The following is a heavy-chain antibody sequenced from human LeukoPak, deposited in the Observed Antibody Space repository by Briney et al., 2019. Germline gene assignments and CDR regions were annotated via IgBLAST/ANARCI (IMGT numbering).Heavy chain of an antibody. V-gene: IGHV4-39*07. J-gene: IGHJ4*02. CDR3: ASLRVPGDFDY. CDR2: IYHSGNT. CDR1: GGSISSSSYY. D-gene: IGHD3-16*01. Sequence: SETLSLTCTVSGGSISSSSYYWGWIRQPPGKGLEWIGNIYHSGNTYYNSSLKSRVTISVDTSKNQFSLRLTSVTAADTAVYYCASLRVPGDFDYWGQGTLVTVSS.